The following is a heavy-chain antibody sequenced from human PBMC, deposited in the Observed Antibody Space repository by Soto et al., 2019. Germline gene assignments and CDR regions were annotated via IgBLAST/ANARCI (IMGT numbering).Heavy chain of an antibody. J-gene: IGHJ5*02. Sequence: SETLSLTCTVSGGSITSSSYYWGWIRQPPGKGLEWIGSIYYSGSTYYNPSLKSRVTISVDTSKIQFSLKLSSVTAADTAVYYCATQEVGGTYVYTFDPWGQGTLVTVSS. V-gene: IGHV4-39*01. CDR3: ATQEVGGTYVYTFDP. CDR2: IYYSGST. CDR1: GGSITSSSYY. D-gene: IGHD1-26*01.